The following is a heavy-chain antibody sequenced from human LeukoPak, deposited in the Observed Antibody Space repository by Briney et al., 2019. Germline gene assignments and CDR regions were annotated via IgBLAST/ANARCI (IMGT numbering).Heavy chain of an antibody. D-gene: IGHD2-2*01. Sequence: PSETLSLTCTVSGGSISSGSYYWSWIRQPAGKGLEWIGRTYTSGSTNYNPSLKSRVTISVDTSKNQFSLKLSSVTAADTAVYYCARWTVDPPSKVVSYGMDVWGQGTTVTVSS. CDR3: ARWTVDPPSKVVSYGMDV. CDR2: TYTSGST. J-gene: IGHJ6*02. V-gene: IGHV4-61*02. CDR1: GGSISSGSYY.